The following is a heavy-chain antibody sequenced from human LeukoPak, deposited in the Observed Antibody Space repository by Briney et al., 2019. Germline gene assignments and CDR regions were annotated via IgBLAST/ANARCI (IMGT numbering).Heavy chain of an antibody. V-gene: IGHV4-4*09. CDR1: GGSISGYY. D-gene: IGHD6-6*01. CDR3: ARFTYTARPSDV. CDR2: IHRSGST. Sequence: PSETLSLTCTGSGGSISGYYWSWIRRPPGQTLEWIGYIHRSGSTNYNPSHQSRVTMSVDTSMNQFSLRLSSVTASDTAVYYCARFTYTARPSDVWGKGTTVTVSS. J-gene: IGHJ6*04.